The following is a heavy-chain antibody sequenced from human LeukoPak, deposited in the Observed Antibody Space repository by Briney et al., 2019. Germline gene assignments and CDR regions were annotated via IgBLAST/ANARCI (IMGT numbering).Heavy chain of an antibody. CDR3: ARDRYYDFWTGYRDLDY. CDR1: GYTFTSYG. CDR2: SSSDKGNT. D-gene: IGHD3-3*01. V-gene: IGHV1-18*01. J-gene: IGHJ4*02. Sequence: AAVKVSLKASGYTFTSYGVSGVRQARGQGLEWMGWSSSDKGNTNYAQKFQGRVTMTQDTSTSTGYMAMRSLRSDDTAVYYCARDRYYDFWTGYRDLDYWGQGTLVTVSS.